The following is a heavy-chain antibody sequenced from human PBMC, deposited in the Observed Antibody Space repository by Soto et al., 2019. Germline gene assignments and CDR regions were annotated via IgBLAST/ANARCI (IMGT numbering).Heavy chain of an antibody. J-gene: IGHJ4*02. CDR1: RYAYASNS. CDR2: INPSGGST. Sequence: GASVKASSKACRYAYASNSMHWVRQAHGQGLEWMGIINPSGGSTSYAQKFQGRVTMTRDTSTSTVYMELSSLRSEDTAVYYCARVDRVDSQVFGYWGQGTPVT. CDR3: ARVDRVDSQVFGY. D-gene: IGHD5-12*01. V-gene: IGHV1-46*01.